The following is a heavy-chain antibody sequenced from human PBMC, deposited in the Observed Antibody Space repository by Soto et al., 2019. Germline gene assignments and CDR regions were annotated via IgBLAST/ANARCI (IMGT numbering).Heavy chain of an antibody. CDR3: AKGILSTTIGPYAMDV. Sequence: QVQLVESGGGVVQPGASLRLSCEASGFDFSSYAMHWVRQAPGKGLEWVGVISYDGNYIYYADSVKGRFTISRDNSKNTLYVQVNSMRPEDTAVYECAKGILSTTIGPYAMDVWGQGTTVTVSS. CDR2: ISYDGNYI. J-gene: IGHJ6*02. V-gene: IGHV3-30*18. CDR1: GFDFSSYA. D-gene: IGHD3-16*01.